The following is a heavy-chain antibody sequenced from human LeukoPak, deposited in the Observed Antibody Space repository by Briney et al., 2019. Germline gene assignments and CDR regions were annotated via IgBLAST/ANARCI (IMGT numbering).Heavy chain of an antibody. CDR1: GFTFSDHY. V-gene: IGHV3-30*18. Sequence: GGSLRLSCAASGFTFSDHYVHWVRQAPGKGLEWVAVISYDGSNKYYADSVKGRFTISRDNSKNTLYLQMNSLRAEDTAVYYCAKGPYFDYWGQGTLVTVSS. CDR2: ISYDGSNK. J-gene: IGHJ4*02. CDR3: AKGPYFDY.